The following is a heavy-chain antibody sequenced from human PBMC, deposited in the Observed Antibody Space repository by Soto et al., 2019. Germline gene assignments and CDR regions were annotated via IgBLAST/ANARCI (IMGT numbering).Heavy chain of an antibody. Sequence: GGSLRLSCAASGFTFSSYSMNWVRQAPGKGLEWVSSISSSSSYIYYADSVKGRFTISRDNAKNSLYLQMNSLRAEDTAVYYCARTRSDWNYVPSEFWGQGTLVTVSS. CDR1: GFTFSSYS. CDR2: ISSSSSYI. J-gene: IGHJ4*02. D-gene: IGHD1-7*01. CDR3: ARTRSDWNYVPSEF. V-gene: IGHV3-21*01.